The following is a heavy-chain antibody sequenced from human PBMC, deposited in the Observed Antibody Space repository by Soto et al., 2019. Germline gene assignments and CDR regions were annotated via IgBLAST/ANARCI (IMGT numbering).Heavy chain of an antibody. J-gene: IGHJ4*02. Sequence: QITLKESGPTLVNPTQTLTLTCTFSGFSLSTSGVGVGWIRQPPGKALEWLALIYWDDDKRYSPSLKSRLTITKDTSKNQVVLTMTNMDPVDTATYYCAHSYYDYIWGSYRTYYFDYWGQGTLVTVSS. CDR3: AHSYYDYIWGSYRTYYFDY. D-gene: IGHD3-16*02. CDR1: GFSLSTSGVG. V-gene: IGHV2-5*02. CDR2: IYWDDDK.